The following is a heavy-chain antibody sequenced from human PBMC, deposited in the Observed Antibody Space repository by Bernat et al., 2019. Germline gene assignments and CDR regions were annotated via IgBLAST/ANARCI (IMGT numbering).Heavy chain of an antibody. D-gene: IGHD3-10*01. CDR1: GFTFSSYG. J-gene: IGHJ5*02. V-gene: IGHV3-33*01. CDR3: ARDALWFGGLSPPYNWFDP. Sequence: QVQLVESGGGVVQPGRSLRLSCAASGFTFSSYGMHWVRQAPGKGLEWVAVIWYDGSNKYYADSVKGRFTISRDNSKNTLYLQMNSLRAEDTDVYYCARDALWFGGLSPPYNWFDPWGQGTLVTVS. CDR2: IWYDGSNK.